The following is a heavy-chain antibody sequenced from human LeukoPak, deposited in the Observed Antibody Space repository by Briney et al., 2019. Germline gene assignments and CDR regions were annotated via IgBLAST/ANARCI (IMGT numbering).Heavy chain of an antibody. CDR3: ARLNCSSTSCYNSPDYYGMDV. V-gene: IGHV4-39*01. CDR1: GGSISSSSYY. J-gene: IGHJ6*02. Sequence: PSETLSLTCTVSGGSISSSSYYWGWIRQPPGKGLEWIGSIYYSGSTYYNPSLKSRVTISVDTSKNQFSLKLSSVTAADTAVNYCARLNCSSTSCYNSPDYYGMDVWGQGTTVTVSS. D-gene: IGHD2-2*02. CDR2: IYYSGST.